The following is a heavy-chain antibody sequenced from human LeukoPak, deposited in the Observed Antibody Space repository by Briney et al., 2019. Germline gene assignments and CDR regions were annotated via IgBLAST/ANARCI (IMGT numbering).Heavy chain of an antibody. CDR2: IDPGDSDT. Sequence: GESLKISCKGSGYSFTSYWIGWVRQMPGKGLEWMGIIDPGDSDTRYSPSFQGQVAISADKSISTAYLQWGSLKASDTAMYYCARPRYSSGWSDAFDIWGQGTMVTVSS. CDR1: GYSFTSYW. CDR3: ARPRYSSGWSDAFDI. J-gene: IGHJ3*02. D-gene: IGHD6-19*01. V-gene: IGHV5-51*01.